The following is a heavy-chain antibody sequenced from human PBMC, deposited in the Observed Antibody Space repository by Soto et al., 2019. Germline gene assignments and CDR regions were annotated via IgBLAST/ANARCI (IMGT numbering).Heavy chain of an antibody. V-gene: IGHV3-7*01. CDR3: ARASADPGTSYYFDY. CDR1: GFTFSSYW. D-gene: IGHD6-13*01. Sequence: EVQLVESGGGLVQPGGSLRLSCAASGFTFSSYWMSWVRQAPGKGLEWVANIKQDGSEKYYVDSVKGRFTISRDNAKNSLYLQMNSLRAEDTAVYYCARASADPGTSYYFDYWGQGTLVTVSS. J-gene: IGHJ4*02. CDR2: IKQDGSEK.